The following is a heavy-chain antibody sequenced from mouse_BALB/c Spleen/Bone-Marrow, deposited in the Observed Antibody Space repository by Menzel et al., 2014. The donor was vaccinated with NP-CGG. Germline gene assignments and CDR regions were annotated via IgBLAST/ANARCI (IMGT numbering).Heavy chain of an antibody. Sequence: VQLKQSGPELVKPGASVKISCKASGYSFTGYFMNWVIQSHGKSLEWIGRINPYNGDSFYNQKFKGKATLTVDKSSSTAHMELRSLASEDSAVYYCARVTTGWYFDVWGAGTTVTVS. V-gene: IGHV1-20*02. CDR2: INPYNGDS. CDR1: GYSFTGYF. J-gene: IGHJ1*01. CDR3: ARVTTGWYFDV. D-gene: IGHD1-1*01.